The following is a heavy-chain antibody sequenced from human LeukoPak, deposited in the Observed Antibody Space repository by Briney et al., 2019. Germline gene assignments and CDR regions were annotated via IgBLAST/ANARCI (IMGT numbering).Heavy chain of an antibody. J-gene: IGHJ4*02. CDR2: IYYSGST. Sequence: SETLSLTCTVSGGSISSGDYYWGWIRQPPGKGLEWIGSIYYSGSTYYNPSLKSRVTISVDTSKNQFSLKLSSVTAADTAVYYCARGSDGGVTTNTFDYWGQGTLVTVSS. V-gene: IGHV4-39*07. D-gene: IGHD2-15*01. CDR3: ARGSDGGVTTNTFDY. CDR1: GGSISSGDYY.